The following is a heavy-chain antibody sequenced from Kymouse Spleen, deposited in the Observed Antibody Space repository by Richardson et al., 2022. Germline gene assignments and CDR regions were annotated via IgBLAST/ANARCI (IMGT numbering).Heavy chain of an antibody. D-gene: IGHD3-9*01. CDR3: ARGYYDILTGYYDAFDI. CDR1: GGSISSSSYY. V-gene: IGHV4-39*01. J-gene: IGHJ3*02. CDR2: IYYSGST. Sequence: QLQLQESGPGLVKPSETLSLTCTVSGGSISSSSYYWGWIRQPPGKGLEWIGSIYYSGSTYYNPSLKSRVTISVDTSKNQFSLKLSSVTAADTAVYYCARGYYDILTGYYDAFDIWGQGTMVTVSS.